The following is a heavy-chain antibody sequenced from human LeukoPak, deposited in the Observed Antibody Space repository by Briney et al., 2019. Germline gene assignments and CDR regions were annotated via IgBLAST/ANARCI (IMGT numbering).Heavy chain of an antibody. J-gene: IGHJ4*02. Sequence: ASVKVSYKASGYTFTTYGISWVRQAPGQGLEWMGWIRVYNGNTNYAQKLQDRITMTTDTSTSTAYMELRSLRSDDTAVYYCARRDIAVAGTGGDYWGQGTLVTVSS. D-gene: IGHD6-19*01. V-gene: IGHV1-18*01. CDR2: IRVYNGNT. CDR1: GYTFTTYG. CDR3: ARRDIAVAGTGGDY.